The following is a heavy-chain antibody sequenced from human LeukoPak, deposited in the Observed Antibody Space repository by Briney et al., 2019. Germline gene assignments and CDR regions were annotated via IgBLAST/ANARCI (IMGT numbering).Heavy chain of an antibody. CDR1: GFTFSSYD. CDR2: VSGSDGST. CDR3: AKSEVSSGPPIDY. V-gene: IGHV3-23*01. J-gene: IGHJ4*02. Sequence: GGSLRLSCAASGFTFSSYDMSWVRQAPGKGPEWVSAVSGSDGSTYCADSVKARFTISRDNSKNTLSLQINSLRAEDTAVYYCAKSEVSSGPPIDYWGQGTLVTVSS. D-gene: IGHD3-22*01.